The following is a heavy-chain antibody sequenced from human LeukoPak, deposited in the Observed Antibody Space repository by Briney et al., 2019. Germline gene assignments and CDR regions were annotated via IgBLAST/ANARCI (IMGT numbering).Heavy chain of an antibody. D-gene: IGHD3-10*01. CDR2: ISVYNGNT. CDR3: ASAYGSGSYTPLDY. J-gene: IGHJ4*02. CDR1: GYTFTYYG. V-gene: IGHV1-18*01. Sequence: ASVKVSCKASGYTFTYYGITWVRQAPGQGLEWMGWISVYNGNTNYAQELQGRFTMTIDTSTTTAYKELWTLRSDDTAVYYCASAYGSGSYTPLDYWGQGTLVTVPS.